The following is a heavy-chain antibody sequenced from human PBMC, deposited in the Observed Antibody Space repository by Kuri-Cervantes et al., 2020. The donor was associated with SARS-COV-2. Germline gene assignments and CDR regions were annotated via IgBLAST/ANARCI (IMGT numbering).Heavy chain of an antibody. J-gene: IGHJ4*02. CDR1: GDSISSSAFY. CDR3: VRLPPPFKGVVPAH. CDR2: IYYTGST. V-gene: IGHV4-39*01. D-gene: IGHD2-8*01. Sequence: GSLRLSCTVSGDSISSSAFYWGWIRQPPGKGLEWIAKIYYTGSTYYNPSLKSRVTISVDTSKSQFSLKLTSVTATDTAMYYCVRLPPPFKGVVPAHWGQGTLVTVSS.